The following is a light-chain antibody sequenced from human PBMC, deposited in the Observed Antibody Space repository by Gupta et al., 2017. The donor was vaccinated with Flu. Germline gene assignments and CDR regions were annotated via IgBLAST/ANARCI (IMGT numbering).Light chain of an antibody. J-gene: IGLJ3*02. Sequence: TRNDVGSYYRVSWYQQSPGTAPKLIISEVSSRPSGVPDRLSGSKSGNTASLTISGLQPEDEADYYCSSYTSDDTWVFGGGTKLTVL. CDR2: EVS. CDR1: RNDVGSYYR. CDR3: SSYTSDDTWV. V-gene: IGLV2-18*02.